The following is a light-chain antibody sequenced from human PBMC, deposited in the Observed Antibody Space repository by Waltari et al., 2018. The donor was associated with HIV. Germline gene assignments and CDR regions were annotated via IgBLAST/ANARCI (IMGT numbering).Light chain of an antibody. V-gene: IGLV4-69*02. CDR1: SGHTNYA. CDR3: QTWGTGIQV. Sequence: QLVLTQSPSASASLGASVKLTCTLSSGHTNYAIAWHQQHPEKGPRYLMTLKRDGSHSKGDGMPDRCSGSSAGAERYLISPSRQSEDEADYYCQTWGTGIQVFGGGTKVTVL. CDR2: LKRDGSH. J-gene: IGLJ3*02.